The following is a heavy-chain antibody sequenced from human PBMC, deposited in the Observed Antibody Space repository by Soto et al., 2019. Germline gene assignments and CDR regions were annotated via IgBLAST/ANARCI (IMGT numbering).Heavy chain of an antibody. Sequence: QVQLQQWGAGLLRPSETLSLTCAFYGGSFDDFYWSWVRQSPGKGLEWVGEISHDVGTNYSPSLASRVSISVDTSKNQFSLHLRSVTAADTGLYYCARGQLVWYGDLTPYHRDMDVWGQGTTVTVSS. D-gene: IGHD3-10*01. V-gene: IGHV4-34*02. CDR1: GGSFDDFY. CDR3: ARGQLVWYGDLTPYHRDMDV. CDR2: ISHDVGT. J-gene: IGHJ6*02.